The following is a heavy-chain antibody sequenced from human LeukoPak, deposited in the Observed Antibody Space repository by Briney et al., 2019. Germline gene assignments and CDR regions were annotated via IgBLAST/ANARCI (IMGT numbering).Heavy chain of an antibody. J-gene: IGHJ6*02. CDR1: GGTFSTYV. D-gene: IGHD3-3*01. V-gene: IGHV1-69*13. CDR3: ARGVVIIPGNYYGMDV. Sequence: SVKVSCKASGGTFSTYVISWVRQAPGQGLEWMGGIIPIFGTANYAQKFQGRVTITADESTSTAYMELSSLRPEDTAVYYCARGVVIIPGNYYGMDVWGQGTTVTVSS. CDR2: IIPIFGTA.